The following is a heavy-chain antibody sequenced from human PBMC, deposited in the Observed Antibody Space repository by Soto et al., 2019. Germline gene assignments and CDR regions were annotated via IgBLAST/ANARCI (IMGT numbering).Heavy chain of an antibody. J-gene: IGHJ4*02. CDR1: GGTFSSYT. V-gene: IGHV1-69*02. CDR2: IIPILGIT. CDR3: ARLDPAGNPDY. Sequence: SVKVSCKASGGTFSSYTISWVRQAPGQGLEWMGRIIPILGITNYAQKFQGRVTITADKSTSTAYMELSSLRSEDTAVYYCARLDPAGNPDYWGQGTLVTVSS. D-gene: IGHD1-1*01.